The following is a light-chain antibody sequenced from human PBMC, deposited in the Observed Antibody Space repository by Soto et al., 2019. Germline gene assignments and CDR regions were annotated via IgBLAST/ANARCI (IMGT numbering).Light chain of an antibody. Sequence: ALQMTQSPSSLSASVGDRVTITCRASQGIRNDLGWYQQKPGKAPKILIYAASILQSGVPSRFSGSGTGTDFTLTISSLQPEDFATYYCLQDYKYPRTFGQGTKVEIK. CDR1: QGIRND. V-gene: IGKV1-6*01. J-gene: IGKJ1*01. CDR2: AAS. CDR3: LQDYKYPRT.